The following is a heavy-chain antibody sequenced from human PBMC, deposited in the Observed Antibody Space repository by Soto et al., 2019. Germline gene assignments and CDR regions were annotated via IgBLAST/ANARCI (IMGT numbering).Heavy chain of an antibody. CDR3: ARSIFGCYDTLDAFDI. D-gene: IGHD3-9*01. Sequence: QVQLVQSGAEVKKPGASVKVSCKASGYTFTSYGISWVRQAPGQGLGRMGRISAYNGKTNYAQKLQGRVTMTTDTPTSTAYMELRSLRSDDTAVYYCARSIFGCYDTLDAFDIWGQGTMVTVSS. J-gene: IGHJ3*02. CDR1: GYTFTSYG. CDR2: ISAYNGKT. V-gene: IGHV1-18*01.